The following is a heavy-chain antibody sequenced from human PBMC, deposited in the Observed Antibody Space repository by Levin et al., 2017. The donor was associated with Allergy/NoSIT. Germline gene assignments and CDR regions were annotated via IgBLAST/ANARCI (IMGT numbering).Heavy chain of an antibody. V-gene: IGHV4-59*01. CDR1: GGSISSYY. Sequence: PSETLSLTCTVSGGSISSYYWSWIRQPPGKGLEWIGYIYYSGSTNYNPSLKSRVTISVDTSKNQFSLKLSSVTAADTAVYYCAREEGRFGELSPRDWGQGTLVTVSS. CDR3: AREEGRFGELSPRD. J-gene: IGHJ4*02. CDR2: IYYSGST. D-gene: IGHD3-10*01.